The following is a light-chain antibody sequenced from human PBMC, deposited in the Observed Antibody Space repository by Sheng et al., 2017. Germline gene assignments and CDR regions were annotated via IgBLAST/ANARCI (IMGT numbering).Light chain of an antibody. CDR1: SSNIGSNY. Sequence: GQRVTISCSGSSSNIGSNYVYWYQQLPGTAPKLLIYRNNQRPSGVPDRFSGSKSGTSASLAISGLRSEDEADYYCAAWDDSLEGVFGGGTKADRP. CDR2: RNN. V-gene: IGLV1-47*01. J-gene: IGLJ3*02. CDR3: AAWDDSLEGV.